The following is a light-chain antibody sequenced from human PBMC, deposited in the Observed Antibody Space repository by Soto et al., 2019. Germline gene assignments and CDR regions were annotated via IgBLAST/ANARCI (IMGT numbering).Light chain of an antibody. Sequence: QSALTQPASVSGSPGQSITISCTGTSSDVGGHTYVSRYQHHPGKAPKLMISEVTNRPSGVSNPFSGSKSVNTASLTISGLQAEDEADCYSDSYTSSSRLFGGRTKVTVL. CDR2: EVT. J-gene: IGLJ2*01. CDR3: DSYTSSSRL. CDR1: SSDVGGHTY. V-gene: IGLV2-14*01.